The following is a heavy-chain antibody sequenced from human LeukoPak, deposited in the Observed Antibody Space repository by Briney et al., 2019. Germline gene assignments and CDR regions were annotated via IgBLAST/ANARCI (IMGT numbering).Heavy chain of an antibody. Sequence: GGSLRLSCAASGFTFSSYGMHWVRQAPGKGLEWVAVIWYDGSNKYYADSVKGRFTISRDNSKNTLFLQMSSLRAEDTAVYYCVDLWFRIKAVSWGQGTMVIVSS. CDR3: VDLWFRIKAVS. D-gene: IGHD2-21*01. CDR2: IWYDGSNK. J-gene: IGHJ3*01. CDR1: GFTFSSYG. V-gene: IGHV3-30*02.